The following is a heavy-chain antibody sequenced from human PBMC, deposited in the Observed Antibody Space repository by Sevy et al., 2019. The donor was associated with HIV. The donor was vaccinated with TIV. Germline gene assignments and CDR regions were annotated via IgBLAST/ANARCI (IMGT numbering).Heavy chain of an antibody. J-gene: IGHJ4*02. D-gene: IGHD3-10*01. CDR2: IYYNGHI. V-gene: IGHV4-59*08. Sequence: SETLSLTCTVSGGSITSLYWNWIRQPPGKGLEWIANIYYNGHINYNPSRKSRVTLSLDTSKNQFSLRLSSVTAADTAMYYCAGENARGRGYSWGQGTLVTVSS. CDR3: AGENARGRGYS. CDR1: GGSITSLY.